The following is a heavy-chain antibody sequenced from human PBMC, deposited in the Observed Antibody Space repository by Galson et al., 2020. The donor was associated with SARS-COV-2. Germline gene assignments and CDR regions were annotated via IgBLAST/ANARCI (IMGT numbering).Heavy chain of an antibody. D-gene: IGHD4-17*01. CDR3: ATIPIYGSYWYFDL. J-gene: IGHJ2*01. CDR2: IFHNGAA. CDR1: GGSIDRPDNY. Sequence: SQTLSLTCTVSGGSIDRPDNYWAWIRQPPGKGLEYIGYIFHNGAAYYSPSLKSRLTISLDTSKDEFYLRLNSVTAADTAVYYCATIPIYGSYWYFDLWGRGTLVSVSS. V-gene: IGHV4-30-4*08.